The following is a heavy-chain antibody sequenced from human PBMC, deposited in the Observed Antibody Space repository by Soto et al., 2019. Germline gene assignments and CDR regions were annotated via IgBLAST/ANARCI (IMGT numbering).Heavy chain of an antibody. Sequence: PSETLSLTCTVSGGSISSYYWSWIRQPPGKGLEWIGYIYYSGSTNYNPSLKSRVTISVDTSKNQFSLKLSSVTAADTAVYYCARASTVTVTTPDYWGQGTLVTVSS. D-gene: IGHD4-4*01. CDR3: ARASTVTVTTPDY. V-gene: IGHV4-59*01. CDR2: IYYSGST. J-gene: IGHJ4*02. CDR1: GGSISSYY.